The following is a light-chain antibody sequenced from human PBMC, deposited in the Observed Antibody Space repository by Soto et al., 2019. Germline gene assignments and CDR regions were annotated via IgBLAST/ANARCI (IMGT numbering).Light chain of an antibody. Sequence: VVSTQSQLSLPVTLGQPASISCRSSYSLVYSDGNTHLNWFPQRPGQSPRRLLSKSSNRGSGFPDRFSGSGAGADFTLKISRVEAEDVGAYYCMQGTHWPPTFGQGTKVDIK. J-gene: IGKJ1*01. V-gene: IGKV2-30*01. CDR3: MQGTHWPPT. CDR1: YSLVYSDGNTH. CDR2: KSS.